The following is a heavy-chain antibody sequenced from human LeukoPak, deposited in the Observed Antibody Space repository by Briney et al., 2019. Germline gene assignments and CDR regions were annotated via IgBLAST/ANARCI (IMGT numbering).Heavy chain of an antibody. D-gene: IGHD2-15*01. CDR3: GRHSGVDIVDY. CDR1: GGSVSTSGFY. CDR2: IHYSGST. Sequence: SETLFLTCTVSGGSVSTSGFYWGWVRQPPGKGLEWIGIIHYSGSTYYTPSLKSRSTISVDTSKNQFSLKLNSVTVADTAVYYCGRHSGVDIVDYWGQGALVTVSS. V-gene: IGHV4-39*01. J-gene: IGHJ4*02.